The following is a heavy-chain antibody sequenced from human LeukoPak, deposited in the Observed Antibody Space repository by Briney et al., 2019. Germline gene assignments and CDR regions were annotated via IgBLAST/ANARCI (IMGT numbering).Heavy chain of an antibody. CDR2: ISSSSSYI. V-gene: IGHV3-21*01. Sequence: GGSLRLSCAASGFTFSSYSMNWVRQALGKGLEWVSSISSSSSYIYYADSVKGRFTISRDNAKNSLYLQMNSLRAEDTAVYYRARDSLSRNRGYVFDYWGQGTLVTVSS. CDR3: ARDSLSRNRGYVFDY. D-gene: IGHD5-12*01. J-gene: IGHJ4*02. CDR1: GFTFSSYS.